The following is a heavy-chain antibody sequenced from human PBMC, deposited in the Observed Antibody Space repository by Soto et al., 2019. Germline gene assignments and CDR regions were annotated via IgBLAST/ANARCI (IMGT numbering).Heavy chain of an antibody. CDR2: IYYSGST. J-gene: IGHJ4*02. V-gene: IGHV4-59*01. CDR1: GCSISSYY. Sequence: PSETLSLTCTVSGCSISSYYWSWIRQPPGKGLEWIGYIYYSGSTNYNPSLKSRVTISVDTSKNQFSLKLSSVTAADTAVYYCAVIRVPQYYFDYWGQGTLVTVSS. CDR3: AVIRVPQYYFDY. D-gene: IGHD2-21*01.